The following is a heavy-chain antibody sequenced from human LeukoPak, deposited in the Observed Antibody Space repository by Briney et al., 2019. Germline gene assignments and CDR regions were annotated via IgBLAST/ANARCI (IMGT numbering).Heavy chain of an antibody. Sequence: GGSLRLSCAASGFTFSDYYMSWIRQAPGKGLEWVAYISSSGSTINYADSVKGRFTISRDNAENSLHLQMNSLRAEDTAVYYCARDRRYSGFYYFDYWGQGTLVTVSS. V-gene: IGHV3-11*01. CDR1: GFTFSDYY. D-gene: IGHD5-12*01. CDR3: ARDRRYSGFYYFDY. CDR2: ISSSGSTI. J-gene: IGHJ4*02.